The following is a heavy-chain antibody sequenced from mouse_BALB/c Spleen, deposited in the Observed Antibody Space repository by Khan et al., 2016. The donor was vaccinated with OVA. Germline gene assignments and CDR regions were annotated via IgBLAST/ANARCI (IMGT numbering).Heavy chain of an antibody. J-gene: IGHJ4*01. CDR2: LAPGSGSS. Sequence: DLVKPGASVKLSCKASGYTFTSYWINWIKQRPGQGLEWIGRLAPGSGSSDYNEMFKGTATLTVDTSSSTAYIQLSSLSSEDSAVYFCARSNEYGRSLYAMDYWGQGTSVTVSS. CDR3: ARSNEYGRSLYAMDY. CDR1: GYTFTSYW. V-gene: IGHV1S41*01. D-gene: IGHD1-1*01.